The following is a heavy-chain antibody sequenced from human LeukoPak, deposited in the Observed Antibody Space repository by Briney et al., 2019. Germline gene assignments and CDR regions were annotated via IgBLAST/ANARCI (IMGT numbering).Heavy chain of an antibody. D-gene: IGHD6-13*01. CDR1: GFTFSSYS. CDR2: ISSSSSTI. CDR3: ARDLYSSSWDGSINGLDY. V-gene: IGHV3-48*01. J-gene: IGHJ4*02. Sequence: GGSLRLSCAASGFTFSSYSMNWVRQAPGKGLEWVSYISSSSSTIYYADSVKGRFTISRDNAKKSLYLQMNSLRAEDTAVYYCARDLYSSSWDGSINGLDYWGQGTLVTVSS.